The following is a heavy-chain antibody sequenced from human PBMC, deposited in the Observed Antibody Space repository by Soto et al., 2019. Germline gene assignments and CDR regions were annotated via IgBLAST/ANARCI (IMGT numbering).Heavy chain of an antibody. Sequence: SETLSLTCTVSGGSISSYYWSWIRQPPGKGLEWIGYIYYSGSTNYNPSLKSRVTISVDTSKNQFSLKLSSVTAADTAVYYCAGQYCSGGSCSSNAFDIWGQGTMVTVSS. D-gene: IGHD2-15*01. CDR2: IYYSGST. CDR3: AGQYCSGGSCSSNAFDI. V-gene: IGHV4-59*01. J-gene: IGHJ3*02. CDR1: GGSISSYY.